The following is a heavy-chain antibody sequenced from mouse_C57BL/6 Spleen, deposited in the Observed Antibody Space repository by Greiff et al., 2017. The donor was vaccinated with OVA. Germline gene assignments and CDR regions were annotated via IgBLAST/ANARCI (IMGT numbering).Heavy chain of an antibody. V-gene: IGHV3-6*01. CDR3: AREITTVVEMDY. D-gene: IGHD1-1*01. Sequence: DVQLQESGPGLVKPSQSLSLTCSVTGYSITSGYYWNWIRQFPGNKLEWMGYISYDGSNNYNPSLKNRISITRDTSKNQFFLKLNSVTTEDTATYYCAREITTVVEMDYWGQGTSVTVSS. CDR2: ISYDGSN. CDR1: GYSITSGYY. J-gene: IGHJ4*01.